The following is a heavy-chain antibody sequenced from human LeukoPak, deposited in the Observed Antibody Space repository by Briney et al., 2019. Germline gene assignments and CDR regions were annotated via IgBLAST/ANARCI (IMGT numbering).Heavy chain of an antibody. CDR1: GFTFSSYS. J-gene: IGHJ5*02. V-gene: IGHV3-21*01. CDR3: ARFIVGATNWFDP. Sequence: VGSLRLSCAASGFTFSSYSMNWVRQAPGKGLEWVSPISSSSSYIYYADSVKGRFTISRDNAKNSLYLQMNSLRAEDTAVYYCARFIVGATNWFDPWGQGTLVTVSS. D-gene: IGHD1-26*01. CDR2: ISSSSSYI.